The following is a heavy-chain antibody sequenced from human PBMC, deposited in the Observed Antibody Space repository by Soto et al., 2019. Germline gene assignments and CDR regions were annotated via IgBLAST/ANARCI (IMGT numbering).Heavy chain of an antibody. D-gene: IGHD6-13*01. V-gene: IGHV1-2*02. CDR2: INPNNGGT. CDR1: GYTFTGSY. J-gene: IGHJ6*02. CDR3: ARAGIAAAGSGEYAMDV. Sequence: ASVKVCSEGSGYTFTGSYVHWVRQAPGQGLEWIGWINPNNGGTKYAQNFQGRVTMTRDTSISTAYMELSRLKSEDTAVFYCARAGIAAAGSGEYAMDVWGHGTTVTVSS.